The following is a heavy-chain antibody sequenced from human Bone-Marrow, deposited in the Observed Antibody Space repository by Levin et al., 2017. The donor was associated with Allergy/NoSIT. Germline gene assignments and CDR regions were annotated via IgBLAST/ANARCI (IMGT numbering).Heavy chain of an antibody. V-gene: IGHV2-5*02. Sequence: SGPTLVKPTQTLTLTCTFSGFSLSTSGVGVGWIRQPPGKALEWLALIYWDDDKRYSPSLKSRLTIIKDPSKNQVVLTMTNMDPVDTATYYCAHRGGYYSGMDVWGQGTTVTVSS. CDR3: AHRGGYYSGMDV. CDR1: GFSLSTSGVG. CDR2: IYWDDDK. D-gene: IGHD3-16*01. J-gene: IGHJ6*02.